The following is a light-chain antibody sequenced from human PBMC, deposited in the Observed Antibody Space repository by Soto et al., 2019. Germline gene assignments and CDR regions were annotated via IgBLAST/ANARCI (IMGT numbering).Light chain of an antibody. CDR3: SSYTNSDTLV. V-gene: IGLV2-14*01. Sequence: QSALTQPASVSGSPGQSITISCTGTSSDVGGYNYVSWYQQYPGKAPKLMIYDVSNRPSGVSDRFSGSKSGNTASLTISGLQAEDEADYYCSSYTNSDTLVFGTGTKVTVL. J-gene: IGLJ1*01. CDR1: SSDVGGYNY. CDR2: DVS.